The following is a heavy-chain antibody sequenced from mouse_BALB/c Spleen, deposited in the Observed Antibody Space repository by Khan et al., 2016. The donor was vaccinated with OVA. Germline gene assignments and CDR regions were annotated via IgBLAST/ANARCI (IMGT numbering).Heavy chain of an antibody. V-gene: IGHV9-3-1*01. D-gene: IGHD2-10*01. CDR2: INTYTGEP. Sequence: QIQLVQSGPELKKPGETVKISCTASGYSFTNYGMNWVKQSPGKALKWMGWINTYTGEPTYADEFKGRFAFSLETSANTAYLQINILKNEDTATYCCARPPYFSVTLDYWGQGTSVTVSS. CDR1: GYSFTNYG. J-gene: IGHJ4*01. CDR3: ARPPYFSVTLDY.